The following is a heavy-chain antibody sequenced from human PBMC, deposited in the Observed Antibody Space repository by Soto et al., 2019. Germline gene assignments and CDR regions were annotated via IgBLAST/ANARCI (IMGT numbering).Heavy chain of an antibody. J-gene: IGHJ3*02. CDR3: ARDQIAVAGTYLDI. V-gene: IGHV3-48*01. CDR1: GFTFSSYS. Sequence: GGSLRLSCAASGFTFSSYSMNWVRQAPGKGLEWVSYISSSSSTIYYADSVKGRFTISRDNAKNSLYLQMNSLRAEDTAVYYCARDQIAVAGTYLDIWGQGTMVTVSS. D-gene: IGHD6-19*01. CDR2: ISSSSSTI.